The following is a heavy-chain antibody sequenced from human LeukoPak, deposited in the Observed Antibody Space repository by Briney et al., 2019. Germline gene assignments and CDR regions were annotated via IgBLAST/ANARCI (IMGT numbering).Heavy chain of an antibody. D-gene: IGHD4-23*01. V-gene: IGHV4-61*02. CDR2: IYTSGST. CDR1: GGSISSGSYY. J-gene: IGHJ6*03. CDR3: ARDDRLTTVALCYYYYMDV. Sequence: SQTLSLTCTVSGGSISSGSYYWSWIRQPAGKGLEWIGRIYTSGSTNYNPSLKSRVTISVDTSKNQFSLKLSSVTAADTAVYYCARDDRLTTVALCYYYYMDVWAKGPRSPSP.